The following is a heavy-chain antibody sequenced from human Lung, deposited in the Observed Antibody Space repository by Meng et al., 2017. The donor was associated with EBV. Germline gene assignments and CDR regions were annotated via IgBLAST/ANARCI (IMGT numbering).Heavy chain of an antibody. Sequence: QAQCAETGCELKEPGASVTVSCKASGYTSNNSAMNWVRQAPGQGLEWMGWINTNTGNPTYAQGFTRRFVFSLDTSFRTAYLQISSLKAEDTAVYYCARVAPSGYRYFDYWGQGTLVTVSS. V-gene: IGHV7-4-1*02. CDR2: INTNTGNP. J-gene: IGHJ4*02. CDR3: ARVAPSGYRYFDY. D-gene: IGHD3-3*01. CDR1: GYTSNNSA.